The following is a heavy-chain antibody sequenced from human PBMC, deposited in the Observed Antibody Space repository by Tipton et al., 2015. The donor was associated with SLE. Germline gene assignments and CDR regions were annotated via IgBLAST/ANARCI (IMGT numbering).Heavy chain of an antibody. D-gene: IGHD2-21*02. CDR3: ARGGGDAAFDI. Sequence: TLSLTCTVSGGPISSYYWSWIRQPPGKGLEWIGYIYYSGSTNYNPSLKSRVTISVDTSKNQFSLKLSSVTAADTAVYYCARGGGDAAFDIWGQGTMVTVSS. CDR1: GGPISSYY. V-gene: IGHV4-59*01. J-gene: IGHJ3*02. CDR2: IYYSGST.